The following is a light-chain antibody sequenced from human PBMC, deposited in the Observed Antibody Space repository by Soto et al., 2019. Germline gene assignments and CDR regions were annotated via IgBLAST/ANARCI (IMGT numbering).Light chain of an antibody. CDR1: QDISTY. V-gene: IGKV1-9*01. CDR2: AAS. J-gene: IGKJ3*01. CDR3: QQLNSYPSL. Sequence: DIQLTQSPSFLSASVGDRVTITCRASQDISTYLAWYQLKPGKAPNLLIYAASTLQSGPPSRFSGSGSGTKFALTLSSLQPEDFATYYCQQLNSYPSLFDPATKGHIK.